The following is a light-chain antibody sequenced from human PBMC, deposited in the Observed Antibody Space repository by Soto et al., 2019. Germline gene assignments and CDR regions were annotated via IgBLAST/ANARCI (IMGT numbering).Light chain of an antibody. V-gene: IGKV3-20*01. CDR1: QTVSNSF. Sequence: VLTQSQGTLSLSPGETATLSCMASQTVSNSFLGWYQQRPGQAPRLLMIATSKTAPGIPDRFSGSGSGTDFTLTISRLEPEDFAVYYCQEYGTSRTFGQGTKVDI. CDR3: QEYGTSRT. CDR2: ATS. J-gene: IGKJ1*01.